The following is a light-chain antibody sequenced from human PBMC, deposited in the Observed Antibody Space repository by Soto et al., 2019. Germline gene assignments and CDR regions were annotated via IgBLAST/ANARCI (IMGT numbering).Light chain of an antibody. Sequence: DIQMTQSPSTLSASVGDRVTITCRASQDINRWLAWYQQKPGKAPKLLIYNADTLESGVPSRFSGSGYGTEFILTISSLLPDDVATYYCQQFSLYWAFGQGTKVDIK. V-gene: IGKV1-5*01. CDR1: QDINRW. CDR3: QQFSLYWA. CDR2: NAD. J-gene: IGKJ1*01.